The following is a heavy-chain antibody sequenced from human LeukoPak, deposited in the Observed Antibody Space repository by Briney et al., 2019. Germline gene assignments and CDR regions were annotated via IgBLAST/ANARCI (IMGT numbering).Heavy chain of an antibody. CDR2: IYYSGST. J-gene: IGHJ6*02. Sequence: SETLSLTCTVSGGSISSYYWTWIRQPPGKGLEWIGSIYYSGSTNYNPSLKSRVTISVDTSKNQFSLKLSSVTAADTAVYYCAGSGSGSYYYYGMDVWGQGTTVTVSS. D-gene: IGHD3-10*01. V-gene: IGHV4-59*01. CDR1: GGSISSYY. CDR3: AGSGSGSYYYYGMDV.